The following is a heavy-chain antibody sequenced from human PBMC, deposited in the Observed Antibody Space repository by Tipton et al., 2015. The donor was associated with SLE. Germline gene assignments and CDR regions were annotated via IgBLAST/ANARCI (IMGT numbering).Heavy chain of an antibody. Sequence: TLSLTCTVSGGSISSSGHHWGWIRQPPGKGLQWIGSVYYRGSTYYNPSLNSRLTLSVDTSKNQFSLKLSSVTAADTAIYFCAREKYDFWSSRVTVAFDLWGQGTMVTVSS. CDR3: AREKYDFWSSRVTVAFDL. CDR1: GGSISSSGHH. J-gene: IGHJ3*01. V-gene: IGHV4-39*07. D-gene: IGHD3-3*01. CDR2: VYYRGST.